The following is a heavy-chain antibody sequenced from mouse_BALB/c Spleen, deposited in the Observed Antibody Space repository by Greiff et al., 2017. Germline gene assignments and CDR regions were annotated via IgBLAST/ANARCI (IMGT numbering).Heavy chain of an antibody. V-gene: IGHV5-9-4*01. J-gene: IGHJ2*01. CDR1: GFTFSSYA. CDR3: ARERGYLDY. Sequence: EVKLMESGAGLVKPGGSLKLSCAASGFTFSSYAMSWVRQSPEKRLEWVAEISSGGSYTYYPDTVTGRSTISRDNAKNTLYLEMSSLRSEDTAMYYCARERGYLDYWGQGTTLTVSS. D-gene: IGHD2-2*01. CDR2: ISSGGSYT.